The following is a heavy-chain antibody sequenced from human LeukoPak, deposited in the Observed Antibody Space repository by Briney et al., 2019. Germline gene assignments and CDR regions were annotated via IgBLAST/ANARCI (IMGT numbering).Heavy chain of an antibody. CDR3: ARHRPAASGSYYAFDY. V-gene: IGHV4-39*01. Sequence: PSETLSLTCTVSGDSISSTNYYWGWIRQPPGKGLEWIGSIYYSGSTYYNPSLKSRVTISVDTSKNQFSLKLSSVTAADTAVYYCARHRPAASGSYYAFDYWGQGTLVTVSS. CDR1: GDSISSTNYY. J-gene: IGHJ4*02. CDR2: IYYSGST. D-gene: IGHD1-26*01.